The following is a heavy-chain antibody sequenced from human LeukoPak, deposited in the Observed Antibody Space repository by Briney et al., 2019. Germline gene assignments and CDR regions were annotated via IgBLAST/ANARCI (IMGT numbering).Heavy chain of an antibody. V-gene: IGHV3-64D*06. CDR3: GRGGYDMYD. CDR1: GFTFSSYA. D-gene: IGHD2-2*01. CDR2: ISTDGGST. Sequence: GGSLRLSCSASGFTFSSYAMHWVRQAPGKGLEFVSAISTDGGSTYYADSVKGRFTISRDNSKNMLYLHMSSLRPEDTAVYYCGRGGYDMYDWGQGTTVSVSS. J-gene: IGHJ6*02.